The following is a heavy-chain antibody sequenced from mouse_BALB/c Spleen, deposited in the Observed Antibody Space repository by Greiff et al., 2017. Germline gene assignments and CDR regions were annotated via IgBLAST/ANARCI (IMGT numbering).Heavy chain of an antibody. CDR2: IWRGGST. Sequence: VKLVESGPSLVQPSQSLSITCTVSGFSLTSYGVHWVRQSPGKGLEWLGVIWRGGSTDYNAAFMSRLSITKDNSKSQVFFKMNSLQADDTAIYYCAKNDGYPGWFAYWGQGTLVTVSA. J-gene: IGHJ3*01. D-gene: IGHD2-3*01. CDR1: GFSLTSYG. CDR3: AKNDGYPGWFAY. V-gene: IGHV2-5-1*01.